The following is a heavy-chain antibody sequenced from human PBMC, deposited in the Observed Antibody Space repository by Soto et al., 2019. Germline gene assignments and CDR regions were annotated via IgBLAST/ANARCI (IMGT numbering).Heavy chain of an antibody. J-gene: IGHJ4*02. D-gene: IGHD3-10*01. CDR3: ARRHYYGSD. CDR1: GFSVSSNY. CDR2: IYSGGST. V-gene: IGHV3-66*04. Sequence: EVQLVESGGGLVQPGGSLRLSCAASGFSVSSNYMYWVRQAPGKGLERVSLIYSGGSTDHADSVKDRFTISRDNSKNTLYLQMNSLRAEDTAVYYCARRHYYGSDWGQGTLVTVSS.